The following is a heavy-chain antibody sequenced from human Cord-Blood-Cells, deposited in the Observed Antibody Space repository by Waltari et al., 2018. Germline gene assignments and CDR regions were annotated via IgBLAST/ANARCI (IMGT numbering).Heavy chain of an antibody. CDR3: ARVGPLWFGELLYYFDY. CDR2: IKQDGSEK. CDR1: GFTFSRYW. J-gene: IGHJ4*02. V-gene: IGHV3-7*01. Sequence: EVQLVESGGVLVQPGGSLRLSCAASGFTFSRYWMRWVRQAPGTGLEWVANIKQDGSEKYYVDSVKGRFTISRDNAKNSLYLQMNSLRAEDTAVYYCARVGPLWFGELLYYFDYWGQGTLVTVSS. D-gene: IGHD3-10*01.